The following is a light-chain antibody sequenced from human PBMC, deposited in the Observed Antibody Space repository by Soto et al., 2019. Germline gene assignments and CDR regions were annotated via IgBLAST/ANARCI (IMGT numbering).Light chain of an antibody. CDR3: QHYNSYPPWT. J-gene: IGKJ1*01. V-gene: IGKV1-5*03. CDR1: QSISIW. CDR2: KAS. Sequence: DIQMTQSPSTLSASVGDRVTITCRASQSISIWLAWYQQEPGKAPQLLIYKASSLQSGVPSRFSGSGSGTEFTLTISSLQPDDFSTYYCQHYNSYPPWTFGQGTKVEIK.